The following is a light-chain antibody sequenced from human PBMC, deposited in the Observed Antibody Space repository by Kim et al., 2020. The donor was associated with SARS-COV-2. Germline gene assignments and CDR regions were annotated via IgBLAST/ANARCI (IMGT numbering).Light chain of an antibody. CDR2: TAS. CDR3: QPTYSSSRT. Sequence: ASVEDRVTITCRASQDISRYLNCYQQKPGKAPKLLIYTASSLQSGVPSRFTGSGSETDFTLTISSLQPEDFATYDCQPTYSSSRTFGQGTKVDIK. J-gene: IGKJ1*01. V-gene: IGKV1-39*01. CDR1: QDISRY.